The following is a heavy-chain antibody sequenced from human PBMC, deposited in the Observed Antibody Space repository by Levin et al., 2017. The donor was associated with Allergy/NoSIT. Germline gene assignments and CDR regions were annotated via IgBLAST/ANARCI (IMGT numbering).Heavy chain of an antibody. D-gene: IGHD2-2*01. CDR2: IKQDGSEK. V-gene: IGHV3-7*01. Sequence: GGSLRLSCAASGFTFSTYWMNWVRQAPGKGLEWVANIKQDGSEKYYVDSVKGRFTISRDNAKNSLYLQMNSLRAEDTAVYYCARLYCIGTSCYRLFDYWGQGTLVTVSS. CDR1: GFTFSTYW. CDR3: ARLYCIGTSCYRLFDY. J-gene: IGHJ4*02.